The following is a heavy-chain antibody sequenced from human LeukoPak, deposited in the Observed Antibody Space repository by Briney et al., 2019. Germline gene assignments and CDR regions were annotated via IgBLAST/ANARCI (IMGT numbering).Heavy chain of an antibody. CDR1: GFTFSTYS. J-gene: IGHJ4*02. CDR2: ISTTSSYI. Sequence: PGGSLRLSCAASGFTFSTYSMNWVRQAPGKGLEWVSSISTTSSYIYYADSVKGRFTISRDNAENSLYLQLNNLRADDTAVYYCARRTMITVTEIAFDYWGQGTLVTVSS. D-gene: IGHD4-17*01. V-gene: IGHV3-21*01. CDR3: ARRTMITVTEIAFDY.